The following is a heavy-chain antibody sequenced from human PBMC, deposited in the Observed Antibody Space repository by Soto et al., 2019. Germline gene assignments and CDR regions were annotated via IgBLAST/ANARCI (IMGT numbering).Heavy chain of an antibody. J-gene: IGHJ4*02. CDR3: ASPDFWSGYSWVY. CDR2: ITAGGENT. V-gene: IGHV3-23*01. D-gene: IGHD3-3*01. Sequence: PGGSLRLSCVASGFTFNAYTMGWVRQAPGRGLEWVSVITAGGENTYSADSVRCRFAISRDNFMNTVDLQMDSLRAEDTAVYFCASPDFWSGYSWVYWGQGSLVTVSS. CDR1: GFTFNAYT.